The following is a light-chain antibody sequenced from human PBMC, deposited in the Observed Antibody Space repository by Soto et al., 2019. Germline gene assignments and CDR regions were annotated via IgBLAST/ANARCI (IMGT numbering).Light chain of an antibody. CDR1: QTISSW. J-gene: IGKJ1*01. V-gene: IGKV1-5*01. CDR3: QQYNSYSPTT. CDR2: DAS. Sequence: DIQMTHSPSTLSGSVGDRVTITCRASQTISSWLAWYQQKPGKAPKLLIYDASSLESGVPSRFSGSGSGTEFTLTISSLQPDDFATYYCQQYNSYSPTTFGQGTKVDIK.